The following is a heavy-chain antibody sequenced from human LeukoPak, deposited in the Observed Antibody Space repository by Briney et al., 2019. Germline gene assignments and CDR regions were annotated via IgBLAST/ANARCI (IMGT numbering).Heavy chain of an antibody. CDR1: GFTFDNYG. Sequence: GGSLRLSCAASGFTFDNYGINWVRQAPGKGLEWVSRIHWNGGRTGYADSVKGRFTISRDNAKNSLYLQMNSLRVEDTALYYCAKDGQQLVRAKYYYYMDVWGKGTTVTVSS. CDR3: AKDGQQLVRAKYYYYMDV. D-gene: IGHD6-6*01. J-gene: IGHJ6*03. V-gene: IGHV3-20*04. CDR2: IHWNGGRT.